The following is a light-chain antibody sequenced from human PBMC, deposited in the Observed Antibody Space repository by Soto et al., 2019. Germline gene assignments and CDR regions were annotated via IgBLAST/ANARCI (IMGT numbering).Light chain of an antibody. Sequence: QSVLTQAAAVSGCPGQSITISCTGTSSDVGGYNYVSWYQQYPGRAPKFIIYEVSHRPSGVSNRFSASKSGNTASLTISGLQAEDEADYYCSSYTSSSTLVFGTGTKVTVL. CDR2: EVS. CDR1: SSDVGGYNY. V-gene: IGLV2-14*01. CDR3: SSYTSSSTLV. J-gene: IGLJ1*01.